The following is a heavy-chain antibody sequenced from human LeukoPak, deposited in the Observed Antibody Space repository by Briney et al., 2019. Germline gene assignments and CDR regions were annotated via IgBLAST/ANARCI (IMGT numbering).Heavy chain of an antibody. J-gene: IGHJ6*02. CDR2: IGTNEDT. CDR1: GFSFSTYD. Sequence: GGSLRLSCVASGFSFSTYDMYWVRQPAGRGPEWVSAIGTNEDTFYLGSVKDRFTISRENGRNSLYLQMNSLRVDDTAVYHCVREWRGIASHYHGMDVWGQGTTVTVSS. D-gene: IGHD6-13*01. CDR3: VREWRGIASHYHGMDV. V-gene: IGHV3-13*01.